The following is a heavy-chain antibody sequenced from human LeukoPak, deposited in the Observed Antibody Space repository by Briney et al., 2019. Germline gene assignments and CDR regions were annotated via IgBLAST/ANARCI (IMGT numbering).Heavy chain of an antibody. CDR1: GITFSSFW. J-gene: IGHJ4*02. V-gene: IGHV3-7*03. D-gene: IGHD5-18*01. Sequence: GGSLRLSCAASGITFSSFWMSWVRQAPGKGLEWVANIKEDGSEKYYVDSVKGRFTISRDNAKNSLYLQMNSLRTEDTALYYCAKDSSYGFATFDYWGQGTLVTVSS. CDR3: AKDSSYGFATFDY. CDR2: IKEDGSEK.